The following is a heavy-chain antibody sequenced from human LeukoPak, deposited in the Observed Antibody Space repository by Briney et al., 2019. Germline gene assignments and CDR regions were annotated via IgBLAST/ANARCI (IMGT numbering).Heavy chain of an antibody. CDR2: INSGGSST. J-gene: IGHJ4*02. CDR3: APQEDCSRISCQFDY. CDR1: GFIFSSYW. Sequence: GGSLRLSCAASGFIFSSYWMHWVRQAPGKGLVWVSRINSGGSSTSYADSVKGRFTISRDNAKNTLYLQMNNLRPEDTAVYYCAPQEDCSRISCQFDYWGQGTLVTVSS. V-gene: IGHV3-74*01. D-gene: IGHD2-2*01.